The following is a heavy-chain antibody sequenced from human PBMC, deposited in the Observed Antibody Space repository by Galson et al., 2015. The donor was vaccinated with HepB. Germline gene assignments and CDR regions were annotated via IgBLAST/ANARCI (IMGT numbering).Heavy chain of an antibody. D-gene: IGHD2-21*01. CDR2: INGRGSTR. Sequence: LRLSCAGSGFIFRHHALAWLRQAPGKGLAWVSGINGRGSTRSYSDAVKGRFSISRDNSKDTVFLPMDNLGTADTAVYYSVKEGSCVGGDWFDPWGQGALVIVS. CDR1: GFIFRHHA. J-gene: IGHJ5*02. V-gene: IGHV3-23*01. CDR3: VKEGSCVGGDWFDP.